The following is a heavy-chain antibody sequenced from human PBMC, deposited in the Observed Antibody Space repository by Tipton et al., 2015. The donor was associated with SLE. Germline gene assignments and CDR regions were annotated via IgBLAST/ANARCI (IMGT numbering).Heavy chain of an antibody. J-gene: IGHJ4*02. CDR2: IYSGGST. D-gene: IGHD6-19*01. Sequence: SLRLSCAASGFTFSSYAMSWVRQAPGKGLEWVSVIYSGGSTYYADSVKGRFTISRDNSKNTLHLQMNSLRAEDTAVYYCAKGVIAVEYYFDYWGQGTLVTVSS. CDR1: GFTFSSYA. V-gene: IGHV3-23*03. CDR3: AKGVIAVEYYFDY.